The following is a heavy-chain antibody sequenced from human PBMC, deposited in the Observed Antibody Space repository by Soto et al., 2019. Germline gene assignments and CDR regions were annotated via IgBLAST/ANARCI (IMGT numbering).Heavy chain of an antibody. D-gene: IGHD2-15*01. CDR2: ISGNGNTI. CDR3: AKGFCSGATCYSGDY. J-gene: IGHJ4*02. CDR1: RFTFSNYE. Sequence: EVQLVESGGGLVQPGGSLRLSCVASRFTFSNYEMNWVRQAPGKGLEWLSYISGNGNTIYSAPSVKGRFTISRDNAKSSLYLQMNSLRAEDTAIYYCAKGFCSGATCYSGDYWGQGTLVTVSS. V-gene: IGHV3-48*03.